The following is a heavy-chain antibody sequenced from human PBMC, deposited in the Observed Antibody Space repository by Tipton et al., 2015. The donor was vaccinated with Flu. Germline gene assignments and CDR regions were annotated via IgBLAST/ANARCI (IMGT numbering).Heavy chain of an antibody. Sequence: VQLVQSGAEVKKPGESLKISCKGSGYSFTSYWIGWVRQMPGKGLEWMGIIYPGDSDTRYSPSFQGQVTISADKSISTAYLQWSSLKSSDTAMYYCARSNGGYYYDSSGYRTGFDSWGQGTLVTVSS. D-gene: IGHD3-22*01. CDR1: GYSFTSYW. J-gene: IGHJ4*02. CDR2: IYPGDSDT. CDR3: ARSNGGYYYDSSGYRTGFDS. V-gene: IGHV5-51*01.